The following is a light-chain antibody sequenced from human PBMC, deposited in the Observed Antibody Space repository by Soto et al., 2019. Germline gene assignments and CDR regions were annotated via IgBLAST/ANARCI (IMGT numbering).Light chain of an antibody. CDR1: QSLRNNY. V-gene: IGKV3-20*01. CDR2: GAS. J-gene: IGKJ1*01. CDR3: QQYESSET. Sequence: EIVLTQSPGTLSLSPGERATLSCKASQSLRNNYFACYQQKTGQAPRLLIYGASSRATGIPNRFSGSGSGTDFTLTISRLEPEDFAVYYCQQYESSETFGQGTKVEIK.